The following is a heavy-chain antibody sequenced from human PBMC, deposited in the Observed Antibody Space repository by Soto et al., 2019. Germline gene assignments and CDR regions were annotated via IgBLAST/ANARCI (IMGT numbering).Heavy chain of an antibody. D-gene: IGHD5-12*01. Sequence: ASVKVSCKASGYTFTSYDINWVRQATGQGLEWMGWMNPNSGNTGYAQKFQGRVTMTRNTSISTAYMELSSLRSEDTAVYYCARQPKQWLRNWFDPWGQGTLVTVSS. CDR2: MNPNSGNT. J-gene: IGHJ5*02. V-gene: IGHV1-8*01. CDR3: ARQPKQWLRNWFDP. CDR1: GYTFTSYD.